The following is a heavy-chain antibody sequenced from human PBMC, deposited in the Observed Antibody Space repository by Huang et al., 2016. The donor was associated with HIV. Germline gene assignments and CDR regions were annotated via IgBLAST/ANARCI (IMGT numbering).Heavy chain of an antibody. J-gene: IGHJ3*02. CDR2: IIPIRGTV. D-gene: IGHD2-2*01. Sequence: QVQLVQSGAEVKKSGSSVKVSCKASGGTFSSFGITWVRPAPGQGLEWMGGIIPIRGTVNCAQKFQGRGTITADEFTSTAHMELSRLRPGDTAVYYCAREFEYTSSDYAFDIWGQGTMVTVSS. CDR1: GGTFSSFG. CDR3: AREFEYTSSDYAFDI. V-gene: IGHV1-69*01.